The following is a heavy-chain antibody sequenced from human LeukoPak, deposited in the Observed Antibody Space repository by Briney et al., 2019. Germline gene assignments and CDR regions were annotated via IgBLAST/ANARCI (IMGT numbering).Heavy chain of an antibody. CDR2: IIPIFGTA. Sequence: ASVKVSCKASGGTFSSYAISWVRQAPGQGLEWMGGIIPIFGTANYAQKFQGRVTMTRDTSISTAYMELSRLRSDDTAVYYCASCENGRAVAGYWGQGTLVTVSS. V-gene: IGHV1-69*05. D-gene: IGHD6-19*01. CDR1: GGTFSSYA. CDR3: ASCENGRAVAGY. J-gene: IGHJ4*02.